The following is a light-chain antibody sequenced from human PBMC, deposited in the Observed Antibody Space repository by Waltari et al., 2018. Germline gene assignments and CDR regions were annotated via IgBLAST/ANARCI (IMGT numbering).Light chain of an antibody. CDR1: QDITNY. CDR3: QQYSRYPIT. V-gene: IGKV1-16*02. Sequence: DIQMTQSPSSLSASVGDRVTITCRASQDITNYLAWFQQKPWKAPEPLIFAASRLHSGAPSKFSGSGSGRHFTLTISSLQPEDIATYYCQQYSRYPITFGQGTRLEIK. J-gene: IGKJ5*01. CDR2: AAS.